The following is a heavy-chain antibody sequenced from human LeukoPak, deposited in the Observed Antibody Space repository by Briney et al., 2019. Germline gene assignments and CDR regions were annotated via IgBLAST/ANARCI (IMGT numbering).Heavy chain of an antibody. CDR2: INPNSGGT. D-gene: IGHD6-13*01. J-gene: IGHJ4*02. CDR1: GGTFSSYA. CDR3: AREGEQQASLDY. V-gene: IGHV1-2*02. Sequence: ASVKVSCKASGGTFSSYAISWVRQAPGQGLEWMGWINPNSGGTNYAQKFQGRVTMTRDTSISTAYMELSRLRSDDTAVYYCAREGEQQASLDYWGQGTLVTVSS.